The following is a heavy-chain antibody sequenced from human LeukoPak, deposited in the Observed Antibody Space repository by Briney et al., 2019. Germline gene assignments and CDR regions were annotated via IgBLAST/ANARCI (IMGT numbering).Heavy chain of an antibody. CDR1: GFTFSSYW. CDR2: IKQDGSDK. CDR3: ARSLGYCSAGSCFPFDY. D-gene: IGHD2-15*01. Sequence: AGGSLRLSCAAPGFTFSSYWMSWVRQAPGKGLEWVANIKQDGSDKYYVDSVKGRFTISRDNAKNSLYLQMNSLRAEDTAVYYCARSLGYCSAGSCFPFDYWGQGTLVTVSS. V-gene: IGHV3-7*05. J-gene: IGHJ4*02.